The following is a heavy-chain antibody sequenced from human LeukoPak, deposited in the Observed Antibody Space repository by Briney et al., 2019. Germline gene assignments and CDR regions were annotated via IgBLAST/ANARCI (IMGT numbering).Heavy chain of an antibody. CDR3: ARDGEMATIAIYYYYYYMDV. V-gene: IGHV3-30*04. CDR1: GFTFSSYA. CDR2: ISYDGSNK. J-gene: IGHJ6*03. D-gene: IGHD5-24*01. Sequence: PGGSLRLSCAASGFTFSSYAMHWVRQAPGKGLEWVAVISYDGSNKYYADSVKGRFTISRDNSKNTLYLQMNSLRAEDTAVYYCARDGEMATIAIYYYYYYMDVWGKGTTVTVSS.